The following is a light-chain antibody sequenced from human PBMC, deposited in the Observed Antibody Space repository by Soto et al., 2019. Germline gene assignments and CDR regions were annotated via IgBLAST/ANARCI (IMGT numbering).Light chain of an antibody. Sequence: QSVLTQPASASGSPGQSVTISCTGTSSDVGGYNHVSWYQQHPGKVPKLMIYEVTNRPSGVSNRFSASKSGNTASLTISGLQAEDEATYYCSSYIGGNTWVFGGGTQLTVL. CDR1: SSDVGGYNH. J-gene: IGLJ3*02. CDR2: EVT. CDR3: SSYIGGNTWV. V-gene: IGLV2-14*03.